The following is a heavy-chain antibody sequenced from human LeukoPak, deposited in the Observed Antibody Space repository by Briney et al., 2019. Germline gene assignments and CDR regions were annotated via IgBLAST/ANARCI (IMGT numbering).Heavy chain of an antibody. D-gene: IGHD5-12*01. CDR2: ISAYNGNT. CDR1: GYTFTSYG. CDR3: ARTYSGYESPINYFDY. J-gene: IGHJ4*02. Sequence: ASVKVSCKASGYTFTSYGISRVRQAPGQGLEWMGWISAYNGNTNYAQKLQGRVTMTTDTSTSTAYMELRSLRSDDTAVYYCARTYSGYESPINYFDYWGQGTLVTVSS. V-gene: IGHV1-18*01.